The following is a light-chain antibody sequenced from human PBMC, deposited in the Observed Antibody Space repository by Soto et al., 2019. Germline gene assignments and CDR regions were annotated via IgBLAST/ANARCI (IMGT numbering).Light chain of an antibody. J-gene: IGLJ1*01. CDR3: SSYKSTSTPYV. Sequence: QSALTQPASVSGSPGQSITISCTGTSSDFGSYNYVSWYQQHPGKAPKLIIYDVTNRPAGISSRFSASKSGDTASLTISVLQADDEADYFCSSYKSTSTPYVFGTGTKVTV. CDR1: SSDFGSYNY. CDR2: DVT. V-gene: IGLV2-14*03.